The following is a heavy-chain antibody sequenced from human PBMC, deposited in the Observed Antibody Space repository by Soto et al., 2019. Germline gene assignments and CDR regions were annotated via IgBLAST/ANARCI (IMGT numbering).Heavy chain of an antibody. CDR2: IYYSGST. Sequence: QVQLQESGPGLVKPSETLSLTCTVSGGSISSYYWSWIRQPPGKGLEWIGYIYYSGSTNYNPPLKNRVTISVDTSKNQFSLKLSSVTAADTAVYYCARGSSWYYYFDYWGQGTLVTVSS. CDR1: GGSISSYY. V-gene: IGHV4-59*01. D-gene: IGHD6-13*01. CDR3: ARGSSWYYYFDY. J-gene: IGHJ4*02.